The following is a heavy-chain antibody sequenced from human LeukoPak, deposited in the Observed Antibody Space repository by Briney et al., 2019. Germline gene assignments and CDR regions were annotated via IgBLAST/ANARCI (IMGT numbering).Heavy chain of an antibody. CDR2: INSDGRST. CDR3: ARGSNYDSSGPDY. Sequence: TGGPLRLSCAASGFTLSRYWMHWVRQAPGKGLVWVSRINSDGRSTNYADSVRGRFTISRDNAKNTLYLQMNSLRAEDTAVYYCARGSNYDSSGPDYWGQGTLVTVSS. J-gene: IGHJ4*02. CDR1: GFTLSRYW. D-gene: IGHD3-22*01. V-gene: IGHV3-74*01.